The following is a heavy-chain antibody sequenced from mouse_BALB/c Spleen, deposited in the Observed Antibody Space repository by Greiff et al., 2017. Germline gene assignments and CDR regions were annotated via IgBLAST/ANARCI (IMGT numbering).Heavy chain of an antibody. Sequence: EGQLQQSGPSLVKPFQTLSLTCSVTGDSITSGYWNWIRKFPGNKLEYMGYISYSGSTYYNPSLKSRISITRDTSKNQYYLQLNSVTTEDTATYYCARGGYDGYYAWFAYWGQGTLVTVSA. CDR1: GDSITSGY. J-gene: IGHJ3*01. CDR3: ARGGYDGYYAWFAY. CDR2: ISYSGST. V-gene: IGHV3-8*02. D-gene: IGHD2-3*01.